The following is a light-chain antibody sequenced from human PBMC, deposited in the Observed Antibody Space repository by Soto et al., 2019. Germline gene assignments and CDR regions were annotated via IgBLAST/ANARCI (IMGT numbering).Light chain of an antibody. J-gene: IGKJ5*01. CDR3: QQRFNWQVT. V-gene: IGKV3D-11*02. Sequence: EIVLTQSPATLSLVTGERATLSCRASQSISSNLAWYQQKPGQAPRLLIYDASNRATGIPARFSGSGSGTDFTLTISSLEPEDFAVYYCQQRFNWQVTFGQGTRLEVK. CDR2: DAS. CDR1: QSISSN.